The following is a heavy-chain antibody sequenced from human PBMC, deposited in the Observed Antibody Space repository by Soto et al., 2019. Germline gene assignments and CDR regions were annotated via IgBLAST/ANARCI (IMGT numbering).Heavy chain of an antibody. CDR3: ARQITVLEAWFDP. J-gene: IGHJ5*02. D-gene: IGHD3-3*01. V-gene: IGHV5-10-1*01. CDR2: IDPSASYT. Sequence: GESLKISCKGSGYTFTSYCISWVLQMTGKGLEWMGRIDPSASYTNYSPSFQGHVTISADKSISTAYLQWNSLKASDTAMYYCARQITVLEAWFDPWGQGTLVTVSS. CDR1: GYTFTSYC.